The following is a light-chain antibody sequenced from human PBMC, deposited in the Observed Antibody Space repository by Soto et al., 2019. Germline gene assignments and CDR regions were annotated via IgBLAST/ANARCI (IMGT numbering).Light chain of an antibody. CDR2: RNN. CDR3: AAWDDSLSRWV. CDR1: SSNIGSHY. J-gene: IGLJ3*02. Sequence: QSVLTQPPSASGTPGQRVTISCSGSSSNIGSHYVYWYQQLPGTAPKLLIYRNNQRPSGVPDRFSGSKSGTSASLAISGLRSEDEADYYCAAWDDSLSRWVFGGGTKVTVL. V-gene: IGLV1-47*01.